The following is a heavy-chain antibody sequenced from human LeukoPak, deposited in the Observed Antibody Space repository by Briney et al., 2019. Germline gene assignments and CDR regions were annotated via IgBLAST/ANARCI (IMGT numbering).Heavy chain of an antibody. CDR2: IHYSGST. J-gene: IGHJ6*03. CDR1: GGSISSYY. D-gene: IGHD1-1*01. CDR3: ARAVQLERPPPLIGYYYMDV. Sequence: SETLSLTCTVSGGSISSYYWSWIRQPPGKGLEWIGYIHYSGSTNYNPSLKSRVTISVDMSKNQFSLKLSSVTAADTAVYYCARAVQLERPPPLIGYYYMDVWGKGTTVTVSS. V-gene: IGHV4-59*01.